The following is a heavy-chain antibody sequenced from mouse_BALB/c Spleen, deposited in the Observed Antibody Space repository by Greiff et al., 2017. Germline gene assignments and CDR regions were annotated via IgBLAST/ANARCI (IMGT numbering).Heavy chain of an antibody. CDR1: GFTFSSYA. J-gene: IGHJ3*01. CDR3: ARGRDHGFAY. D-gene: IGHD3-3*01. Sequence: EVQVVESGGGLVKPGGSLKLSCAASGFTFSSYAMSWVRQTPEKRLEWVASISSGGSTYYPDSVKGRFTISRDNARNILYLQMSSLRSEDTAMYYCARGRDHGFAYWGQGTLVTVSA. V-gene: IGHV5-6-5*01. CDR2: ISSGGST.